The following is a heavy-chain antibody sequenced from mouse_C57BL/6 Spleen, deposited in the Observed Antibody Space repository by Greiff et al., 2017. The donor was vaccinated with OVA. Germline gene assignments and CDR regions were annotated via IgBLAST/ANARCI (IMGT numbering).Heavy chain of an antibody. D-gene: IGHD1-1*01. CDR2: IDPANGNT. CDR1: GFNIQNTS. CDR3: ARVSSYDAMDY. J-gene: IGHJ4*01. Sequence: EVQLQQSVAELVRPGASVKLSCTASGFNIQNTSLHWVKQRPEQGLEWIGRIDPANGNTKYAPKFQGKATITADTSSNTAYLQLSSLTSEDTAIYYGARVSSYDAMDYWGQGTSVTVSS. V-gene: IGHV14-3*01.